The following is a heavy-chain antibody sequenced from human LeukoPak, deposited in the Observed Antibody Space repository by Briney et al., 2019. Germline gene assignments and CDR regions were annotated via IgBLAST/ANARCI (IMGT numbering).Heavy chain of an antibody. CDR2: VNNDGSGT. CDR1: GFTVGSNY. D-gene: IGHD3-9*01. CDR3: ARENDILTGYPRNYFDP. Sequence: PGGSLRLSCAASGFTVGSNYMSWVRQAPGKGLVWVSHVNNDGSGTTYADSVKGRFTISRDNAKNSLYLQMNSLRVEDTAVYYCARENDILTGYPRNYFDPWGQGTLVTVSS. V-gene: IGHV3-74*01. J-gene: IGHJ5*02.